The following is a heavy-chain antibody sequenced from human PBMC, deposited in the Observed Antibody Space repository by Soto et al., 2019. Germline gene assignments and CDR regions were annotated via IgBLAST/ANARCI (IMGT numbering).Heavy chain of an antibody. CDR1: GGSIGHSY. J-gene: IGHJ4*02. CDR2: IYYSGSA. Sequence: QVQLQESGPGLLKPSGTLSLTCTVSGGSIGHSYWSWIRQPPGKGLEWIGYIYYSGSANYKPSLKYRGIMSVHPTKTQFSVSLTSVTAAATAMYYCARSSLNHRTFDLWGQGTLVTVSS. D-gene: IGHD6-6*01. CDR3: ARSSLNHRTFDL. V-gene: IGHV4-59*13.